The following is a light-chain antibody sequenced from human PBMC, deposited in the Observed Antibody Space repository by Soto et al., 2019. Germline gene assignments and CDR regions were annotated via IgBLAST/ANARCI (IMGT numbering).Light chain of an antibody. CDR3: QQYGASKT. V-gene: IGKV3-20*01. Sequence: EIGWTQSPGTLSFSPGERATLSCRARQSVRNNYLAWYQQKPGQAPRLLIYVASIRATGIPDRFSGGGSGTDFTLTISRLEPEDFAVYYWQQYGASKTFGQGTKVEI. J-gene: IGKJ1*01. CDR1: QSVRNNY. CDR2: VAS.